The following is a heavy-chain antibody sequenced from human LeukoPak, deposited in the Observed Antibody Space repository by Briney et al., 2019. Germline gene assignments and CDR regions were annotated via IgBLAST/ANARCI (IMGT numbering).Heavy chain of an antibody. CDR3: ARGPRNYYFDY. V-gene: IGHV4-59*01. J-gene: IGHJ4*02. CDR2: IYYSGST. CDR1: GGSISSYY. Sequence: PSETLSLTCTVSGGSISSYYWSWIRQPPGKGLEWIGYIYYSGSTNYNPSFKGRVDISVVTSKNQFSLHLGSVTAADTAVYFCARGPRNYYFDYWGQGTLVTVSS.